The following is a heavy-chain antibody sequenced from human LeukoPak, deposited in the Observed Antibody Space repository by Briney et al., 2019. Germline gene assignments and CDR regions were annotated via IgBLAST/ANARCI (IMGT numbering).Heavy chain of an antibody. V-gene: IGHV3-7*03. CDR2: INHNGNVN. J-gene: IGHJ4*02. D-gene: IGHD2-8*01. Sequence: GGSLRLSCAASGFTFSSYWMNWARQAPGKGLEWVASINHNGNVNYYVDSVKGRFTISRDNAKNSLYLQMSNLRAEDTAVYFCAKDTKNWGQGTLVTVSS. CDR1: GFTFSSYW. CDR3: AKDTKN.